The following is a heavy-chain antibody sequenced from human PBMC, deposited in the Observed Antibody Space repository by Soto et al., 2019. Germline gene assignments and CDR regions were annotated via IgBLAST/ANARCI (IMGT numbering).Heavy chain of an antibody. CDR1: GGAISSYY. V-gene: IGHV4-59*08. CDR3: ARHPLWARGWFDP. D-gene: IGHD3-10*01. CDR2: VHHTGHT. J-gene: IGHJ5*02. Sequence: QVQLQQSGPGLVLVKPSETLALTCTVSGGAISSYYWSWIRQPPGKGLEWIGYVHHTGHTMYNPPPKHVVTLSVDTPKNRFSLRLTSVAAADTGVYYCARHPLWARGWFDPWGQGSVVTVSS.